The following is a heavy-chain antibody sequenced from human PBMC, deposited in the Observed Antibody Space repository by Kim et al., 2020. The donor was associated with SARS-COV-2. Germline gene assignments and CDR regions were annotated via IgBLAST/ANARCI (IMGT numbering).Heavy chain of an antibody. V-gene: IGHV3-30*01. CDR3: AREVYDILTGYYFYYYGMDV. J-gene: IGHJ6*02. D-gene: IGHD3-9*01. Sequence: GRFTNSRDNSKNTLYLQMNSLRTEDTAVYYCAREVYDILTGYYFYYYGMDVWGQGTTVTVSS.